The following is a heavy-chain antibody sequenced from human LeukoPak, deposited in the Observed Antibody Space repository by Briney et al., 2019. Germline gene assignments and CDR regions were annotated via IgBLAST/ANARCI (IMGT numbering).Heavy chain of an antibody. V-gene: IGHV1-2*02. CDR2: INPNSGGT. CDR1: GYTFTGYY. CDR3: ARRGGKNYGDYVVYYYYMDV. Sequence: GASVKVSCKASGYTFTGYYMHWVRQAPGQGLEWMGWINPNSGGTNYAQKFQGRVTMTRDTSISTAYMELSRLRSDDTAVYYCARRGGKNYGDYVVYYYYMDVWGKGTTVTVSS. D-gene: IGHD4-17*01. J-gene: IGHJ6*03.